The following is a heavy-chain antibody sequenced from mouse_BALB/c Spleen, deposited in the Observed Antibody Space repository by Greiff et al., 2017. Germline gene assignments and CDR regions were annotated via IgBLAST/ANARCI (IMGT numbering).Heavy chain of an antibody. D-gene: IGHD2-2*01. Sequence: DVMLVESGGGFVKPGGSLKLSCAASGFTFSSYAMSWVRQTPEKRLEWVASISSGGSTYYPDSVKGRFTISRDNARNILYLQMSSLRSEDTAMYYCADYGYSWFAYWGQGTLVTVSA. V-gene: IGHV5-6-5*01. CDR3: ADYGYSWFAY. J-gene: IGHJ3*01. CDR1: GFTFSSYA. CDR2: ISSGGST.